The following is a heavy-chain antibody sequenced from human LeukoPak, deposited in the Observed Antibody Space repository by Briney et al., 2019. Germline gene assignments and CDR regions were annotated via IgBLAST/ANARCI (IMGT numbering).Heavy chain of an antibody. Sequence: SETLSLTCTVSGGSISSGDYYWSWIRQPPGKGLEWIGYIYYSGSTYYNPSLKSRVTISVGTSKNQFSLKLSSVTAADTAVYYCARHSSGWLLYFDYWGQGTLVTVSS. CDR1: GGSISSGDYY. CDR3: ARHSSGWLLYFDY. V-gene: IGHV4-30-4*01. CDR2: IYYSGST. J-gene: IGHJ4*02. D-gene: IGHD6-19*01.